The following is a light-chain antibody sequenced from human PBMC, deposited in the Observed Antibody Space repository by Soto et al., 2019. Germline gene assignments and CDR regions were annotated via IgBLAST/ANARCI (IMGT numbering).Light chain of an antibody. CDR3: QQYGSSPRT. J-gene: IGKJ1*01. Sequence: EIVLTQSPGALSLSPGERATLSCGASQSVSSSHLAWYQQKPGQAPRLLIYGASTRATGIPDRFSGSGSGTDFTLTISRLEPEDSAVYYCQQYGSSPRTFGQGTKVEIK. V-gene: IGKV3-20*01. CDR1: QSVSSSH. CDR2: GAS.